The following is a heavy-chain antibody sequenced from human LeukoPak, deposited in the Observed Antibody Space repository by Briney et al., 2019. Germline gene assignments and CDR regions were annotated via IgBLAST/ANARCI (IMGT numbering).Heavy chain of an antibody. CDR1: GGTFSSYA. V-gene: IGHV1-69*06. CDR3: ARTRGYSYGSFAHPYYYYYYMDV. Sequence: ASVKVSCKASGGTFSSYAISWGRQAPGQGLEWMGGFIPLFGTANYAQKFQGRVTITADKSTSTAYMELSSLRSEDTALYYCARTRGYSYGSFAHPYYYYYYMDVWGKGTTVTVSS. CDR2: FIPLFGTA. J-gene: IGHJ6*03. D-gene: IGHD5-18*01.